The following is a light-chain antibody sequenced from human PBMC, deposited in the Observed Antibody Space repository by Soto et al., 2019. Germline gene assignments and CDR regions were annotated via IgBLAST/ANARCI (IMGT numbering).Light chain of an antibody. CDR1: QGINSG. J-gene: IGKJ4*01. CDR3: QQANSFPLT. V-gene: IGKV1D-12*01. Sequence: DIPMTQSPSSVSASVGARVSITCRASQGINSGLAWYQQKPGKVPKLLIYAASSLQTGVPSRFSGSGSGTDFTLTISNLQPDDFATYYCQQANSFPLTFGGGTKVEIK. CDR2: AAS.